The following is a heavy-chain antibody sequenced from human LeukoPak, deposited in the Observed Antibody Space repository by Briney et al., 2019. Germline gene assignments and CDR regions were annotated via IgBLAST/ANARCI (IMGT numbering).Heavy chain of an antibody. V-gene: IGHV4-4*07. D-gene: IGHD3-10*01. J-gene: IGHJ5*02. CDR3: ARGQSETRTSRYLEFLSSSWFDP. Sequence: PSETLSLTCTVSGDSISNYYWNWIRQPAGKGLEWIGRTYTDGDTYTTYYNPSLKSRLIVSPDTSRNQFSLNLSSLTAADTAVYYCARGQSETRTSRYLEFLSSSWFDPWGQGTRVTVSS. CDR2: TYTDGDTYTT. CDR1: GDSISNYY.